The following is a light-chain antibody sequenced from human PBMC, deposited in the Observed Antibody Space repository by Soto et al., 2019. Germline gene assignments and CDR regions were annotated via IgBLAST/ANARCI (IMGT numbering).Light chain of an antibody. CDR1: QSVISSY. CDR2: GAS. Sequence: EIVLTQSPGTLSLSPGERATLSCRASQSVISSYLAWYQQKPGQAPRLLIYGASSRATCITDRFSGSGSGTDFTLTISRLEPEDVAVYYCQQCDGSPRLTCGGGTKLEIK. J-gene: IGKJ4*01. CDR3: QQCDGSPRLT. V-gene: IGKV3-20*01.